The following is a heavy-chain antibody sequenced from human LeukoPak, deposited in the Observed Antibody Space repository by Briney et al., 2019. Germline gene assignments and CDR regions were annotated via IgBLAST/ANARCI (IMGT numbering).Heavy chain of an antibody. J-gene: IGHJ4*02. V-gene: IGHV3-49*04. CDR3: TRDWSSLGD. CDR1: GLTLAIFE. CDR2: IRIKAYGWTT. Sequence: PGGSLRLSCAGSGLTLAIFEMNWVRQAPGKGLEWVGLIRIKAYGWTTEYAASVKGRFTISRDDSKSIAYLQMSSLKTEDTAVYYCTRDWSSLGDWGQGTLVTVSS.